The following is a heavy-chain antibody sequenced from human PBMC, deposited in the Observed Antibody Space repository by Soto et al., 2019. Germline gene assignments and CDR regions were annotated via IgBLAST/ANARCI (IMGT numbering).Heavy chain of an antibody. Sequence: SVKVSCKDSGGTFSSYSSSWVRQAPGQGLEWMGGIIPIFGTANYAQKFQGRVTITADESTSTAYMELSSLRSEDTAVYYCARVSGYSGYDPLDAFDIWGEGTMVTVSS. J-gene: IGHJ3*02. CDR3: ARVSGYSGYDPLDAFDI. CDR2: IIPIFGTA. D-gene: IGHD5-12*01. CDR1: GGTFSSYS. V-gene: IGHV1-69*13.